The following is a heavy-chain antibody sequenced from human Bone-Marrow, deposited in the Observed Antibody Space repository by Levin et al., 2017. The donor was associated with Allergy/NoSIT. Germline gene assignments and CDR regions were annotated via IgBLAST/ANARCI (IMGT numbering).Heavy chain of an antibody. CDR2: IWHDGTTE. J-gene: IGHJ5*02. V-gene: IGHV3-33*01. D-gene: IGHD5/OR15-5a*01. Sequence: GGSLRLSCAASGFTFSRYKMHWVRQAPGKGLEWVAVIWHDGTTEYYGDAVRGRFTVSRDNSKNTLHLQMNSLRGDDTALYFCAREASSVRDDWVDAWGQVTLVIVSS. CDR3: AREASSVRDDWVDA. CDR1: GFTFSRYK.